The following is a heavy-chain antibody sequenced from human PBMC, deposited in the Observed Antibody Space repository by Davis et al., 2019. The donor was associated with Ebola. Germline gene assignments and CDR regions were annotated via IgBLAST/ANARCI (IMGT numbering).Heavy chain of an antibody. D-gene: IGHD3-16*02. CDR3: ARRILRLTCGGVIVKGDAFDI. J-gene: IGHJ3*02. CDR2: IYYSGIT. Sequence: MPSETLSLTCTVSGGSISSSSYYWGWLRQPPGKGLEWIGRIYYSGITYYNPSLKSRVTISVDTSKNQFSLKLSSVTAADTAVYYCARRILRLTCGGVIVKGDAFDIWGQGTMVTVSS. CDR1: GGSISSSSYY. V-gene: IGHV4-39*01.